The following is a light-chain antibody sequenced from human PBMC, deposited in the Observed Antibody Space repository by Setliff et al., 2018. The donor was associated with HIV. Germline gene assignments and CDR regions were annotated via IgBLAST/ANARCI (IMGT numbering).Light chain of an antibody. CDR3: CSFAGSNTYV. Sequence: QSALAQPASVSGSPGQSITIFCTGTSSDVGGYNLVSWYQHHPDKAPKLIIYEVRERPSGVSNRFSGSKSGNTASLTISGLQAEDEADYYCCSFAGSNTYVVGPGTKVTVL. CDR2: EVR. J-gene: IGLJ1*01. V-gene: IGLV2-23*02. CDR1: SSDVGGYNL.